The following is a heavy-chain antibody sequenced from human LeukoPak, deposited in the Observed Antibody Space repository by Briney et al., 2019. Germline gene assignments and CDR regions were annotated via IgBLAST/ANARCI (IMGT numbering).Heavy chain of an antibody. D-gene: IGHD6-19*01. J-gene: IGHJ4*02. Sequence: PGGSLRLSCAASGFTFSSYSMNWLRQAPGKGLEWVSSISSSSSYIYYADSVKGRFTISRDNAKNSLYLQMNSLRAEDTAVYYCARVGSSGFDYWGQGTLVTVSS. CDR2: ISSSSSYI. CDR3: ARVGSSGFDY. V-gene: IGHV3-21*01. CDR1: GFTFSSYS.